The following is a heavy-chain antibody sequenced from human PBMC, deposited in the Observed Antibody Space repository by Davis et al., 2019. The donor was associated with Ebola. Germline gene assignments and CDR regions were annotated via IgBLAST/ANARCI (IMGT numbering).Heavy chain of an antibody. CDR2: ISAYNGNT. Sequence: AASVKVSCKASGYTFTSYGISWVRQAPGQGLEWMGWISAYNGNTNYAQKLQGRVTMTTDTSTSTAYMELRSLRSDDTAVYYCARDQPPRGWGQGRDYWGQGTLVTVSS. CDR3: ARDQPPRGWGQGRDY. V-gene: IGHV1-18*01. CDR1: GYTFTSYG. D-gene: IGHD6-19*01. J-gene: IGHJ4*02.